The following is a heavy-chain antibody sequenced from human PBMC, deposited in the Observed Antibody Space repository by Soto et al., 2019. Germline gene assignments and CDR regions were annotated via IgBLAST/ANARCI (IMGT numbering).Heavy chain of an antibody. Sequence: QVQLQESGPGLVKPSETLSLTCTVSGGSVSSGYYYWSWIRQPPGKGLEWIGYIYYSGSTNYNPSLQSPCHISVEQSQNHFPLKPDPGTAADTGVDYCAIYYGYYYFDYWGPGTLVTVSS. V-gene: IGHV4-61*03. CDR1: GGSVSSGYYY. CDR3: AIYYGYYYFDY. D-gene: IGHD4-17*01. CDR2: IYYSGST. J-gene: IGHJ4*02.